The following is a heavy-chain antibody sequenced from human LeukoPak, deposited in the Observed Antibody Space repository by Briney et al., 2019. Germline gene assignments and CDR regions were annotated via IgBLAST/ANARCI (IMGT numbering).Heavy chain of an antibody. V-gene: IGHV3-21*01. CDR3: ARERGYQLLSDAFDI. CDR2: IGSSSSYI. Sequence: GGSLRLSCAASGFTFSSYSMNWVHQAPGKGLEWVSSIGSSSSYIYYADSVKGRFTISRDNAKNSLYLQMNSLRAEDTAVYYCARERGYQLLSDAFDIWGQGTMVTVSS. CDR1: GFTFSSYS. D-gene: IGHD2-2*01. J-gene: IGHJ3*02.